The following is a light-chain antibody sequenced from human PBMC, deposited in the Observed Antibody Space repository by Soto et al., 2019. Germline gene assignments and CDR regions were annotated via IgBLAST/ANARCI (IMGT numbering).Light chain of an antibody. J-gene: IGLJ3*02. CDR2: DVN. CDR3: SSYTTSSNLL. CDR1: TSDVGAYNY. V-gene: IGLV2-14*03. Sequence: QSALTQPASVSGSPGQSITISCTGTTSDVGAYNYVYWYQQHPGKAPKLMIYDVNKRPSGVSNRFSGSKSGSTASLTISGLQAEDEDDYYCSSYTTSSNLLFGGGTKLTVL.